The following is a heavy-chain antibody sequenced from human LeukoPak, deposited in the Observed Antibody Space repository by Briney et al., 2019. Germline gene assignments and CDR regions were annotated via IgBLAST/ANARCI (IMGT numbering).Heavy chain of an antibody. J-gene: IGHJ4*02. D-gene: IGHD4-17*01. CDR1: GFTFSSYA. V-gene: IGHV3-23*01. CDR3: AKDGRGYGDSKNYFDY. CDR2: ISGSGGST. Sequence: PGGSLRLSCAASGFTFSSYAMSWVRQAPGKGLEWVSAISGSGGSTYYADSVKGRFTISRDNSKNTLYLQMNSLRAEDTAVYYCAKDGRGYGDSKNYFDYWGQGTLVTVSS.